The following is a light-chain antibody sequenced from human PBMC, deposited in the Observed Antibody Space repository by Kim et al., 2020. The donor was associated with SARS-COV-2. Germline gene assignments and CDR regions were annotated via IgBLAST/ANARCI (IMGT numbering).Light chain of an antibody. CDR3: QQSYDAPHT. V-gene: IGKV1-39*01. CDR2: LTS. Sequence: ASVGERVTITCRASQNVDKFINWLQQKSGKAPRLLIFLTSDLQTGVSSRFTGSGSGTDFTLTINSLQPDDFATYYCQQSYDAPHTFGQGTKVDIK. J-gene: IGKJ1*01. CDR1: QNVDKF.